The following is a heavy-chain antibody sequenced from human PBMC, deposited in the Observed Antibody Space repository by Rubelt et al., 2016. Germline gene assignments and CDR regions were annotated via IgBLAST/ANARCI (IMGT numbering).Heavy chain of an antibody. Sequence: GWIRQPPGKGLEWIGSIYYSGSTYYNPSLKSRVTISIDTSKSQFSLKLSSVTAADTAVYYCAREGKVVATIGAFDIWGQGTMVTVSS. CDR2: IYYSGST. V-gene: IGHV4-39*07. J-gene: IGHJ3*02. CDR3: AREGKVVATIGAFDI. D-gene: IGHD5-12*01.